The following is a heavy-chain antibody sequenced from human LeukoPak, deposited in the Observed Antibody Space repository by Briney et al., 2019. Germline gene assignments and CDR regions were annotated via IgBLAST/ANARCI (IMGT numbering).Heavy chain of an antibody. CDR3: AKGHSSGWYGDAFDI. V-gene: IGHV3-23*01. J-gene: IGHJ3*02. Sequence: PGGSLRPSCAASGFTFSSYAMSWVRQAPGKGLEWVSTITTSGSSTYYADSVKGRFTISRDNSKNTLHLQMNSLRADDTAVYYCAKGHSSGWYGDAFDIWGQGTMVTVSS. D-gene: IGHD6-19*01. CDR1: GFTFSSYA. CDR2: ITTSGSST.